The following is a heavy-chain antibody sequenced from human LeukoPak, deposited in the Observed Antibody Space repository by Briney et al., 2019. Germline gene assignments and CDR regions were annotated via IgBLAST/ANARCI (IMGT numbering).Heavy chain of an antibody. J-gene: IGHJ6*03. Sequence: GASVKVSCKASGYTFTSYGISWVRQAPGQGLEWMGWMNPNSGNTGYAQKFQGRVTMTRNTSISTAYMELSSLRSEDTAVYYCARSSSSWLYYYYYYMDVWGKGTTVTISS. D-gene: IGHD6-13*01. V-gene: IGHV1-8*02. CDR3: ARSSSSWLYYYYYYMDV. CDR2: MNPNSGNT. CDR1: GYTFTSYG.